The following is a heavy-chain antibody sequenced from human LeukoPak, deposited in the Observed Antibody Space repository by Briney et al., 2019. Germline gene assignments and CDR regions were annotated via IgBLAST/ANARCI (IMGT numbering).Heavy chain of an antibody. Sequence: SVKVFCKASGGTFSSYAISWVRQAPGQGLEWMGRIIPIFGIANYAQKFQGRVTITADKSTSTAYMELSSLRSEDTAVYYCARGPEGGGIWGQGTLVTVSS. J-gene: IGHJ4*02. CDR2: IIPIFGIA. V-gene: IGHV1-69*04. D-gene: IGHD3-16*01. CDR1: GGTFSSYA. CDR3: ARGPEGGGI.